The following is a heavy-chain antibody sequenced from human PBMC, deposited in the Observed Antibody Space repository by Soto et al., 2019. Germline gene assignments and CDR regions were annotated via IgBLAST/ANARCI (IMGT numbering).Heavy chain of an antibody. CDR1: GFTFSSCA. V-gene: IGHV3-23*01. CDR2: ISGGGGGT. J-gene: IGHJ2*01. D-gene: IGHD2-2*01. Sequence: EVQLLESGGGLVQPGESLRLSCAASGFTFSSCAMTWVRQAPGKGLEWVSAISGGGGGTYYADSVKGRFTTSRDNSKNTLHLQMNSLRAEDTAVYYCAKGECTSCYFDLWGRGTLVTVSS. CDR3: AKGECTSCYFDL.